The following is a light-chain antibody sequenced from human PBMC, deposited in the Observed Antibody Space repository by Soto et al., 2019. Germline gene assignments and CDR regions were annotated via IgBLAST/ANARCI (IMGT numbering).Light chain of an antibody. CDR3: QQYGSSIKT. J-gene: IGKJ1*01. Sequence: EIVLTQFPGTLSLSPGERATLSCRASQSVSSNYLAWYQQRPGQPPKLLIFGASNRAPGIPDRFSGSGSGTDFTLTISRLEPEDFAVYYCQQYGSSIKTFGQGTKVDIK. CDR1: QSVSSNY. CDR2: GAS. V-gene: IGKV3-20*01.